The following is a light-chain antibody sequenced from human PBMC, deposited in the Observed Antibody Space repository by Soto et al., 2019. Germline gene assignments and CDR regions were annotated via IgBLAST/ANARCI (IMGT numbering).Light chain of an antibody. CDR2: EVS. CDR1: SSDVGGYNY. Sequence: QSALTQPASVSGSPGQSITISCTGTSSDVGGYNYVSWYQQHPGKALKLLIYEVSNRPSGVSNRFSGSKSGNTASLTISGLQAEDEADYYCCSYTSSSTYVFGIGTKVTVL. V-gene: IGLV2-14*01. CDR3: CSYTSSSTYV. J-gene: IGLJ1*01.